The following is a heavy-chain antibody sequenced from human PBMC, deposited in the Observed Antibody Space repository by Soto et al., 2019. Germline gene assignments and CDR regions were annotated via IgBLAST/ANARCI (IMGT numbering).Heavy chain of an antibody. V-gene: IGHV3-23*01. Sequence: VGSLRLSCAASGFTFSSYAMSWVRQAPGKGLEWVSAISGSGGSTYYADSVKGRFTISRDNSKNTLYLQMNSLRAEDTAVYYCAKFPTYSSSLGYWGQGTLVTVSS. CDR1: GFTFSSYA. CDR3: AKFPTYSSSLGY. J-gene: IGHJ4*02. CDR2: ISGSGGST. D-gene: IGHD6-13*01.